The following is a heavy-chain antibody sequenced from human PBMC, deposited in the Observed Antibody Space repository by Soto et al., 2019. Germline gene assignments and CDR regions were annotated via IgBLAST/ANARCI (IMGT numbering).Heavy chain of an antibody. V-gene: IGHV4-59*08. Sequence: QVQLQESGPGLVKPSETLSLTCTVPGGSISSYYWSWIRQPPGKGLEWIGYIYYSGSTNYNPTLKSRVTISVDTSKNRFSLRLSSVTAADTAVYYCARRARNRFLDLYYYYMDVWGKGTTVTVSS. CDR2: IYYSGST. CDR1: GGSISSYY. CDR3: ARRARNRFLDLYYYYMDV. D-gene: IGHD3-3*01. J-gene: IGHJ6*03.